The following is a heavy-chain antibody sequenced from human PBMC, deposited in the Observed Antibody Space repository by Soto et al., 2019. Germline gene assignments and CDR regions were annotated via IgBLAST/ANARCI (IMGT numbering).Heavy chain of an antibody. CDR2: IWYDGSNK. D-gene: IGHD1-1*01. CDR1: GFTFSSYA. Sequence: GGSLRLSCAASGFTFSSYAMHWVRQAPGKGLEWVAVIWYDGSNKYYADSVKGRFTVSRDNSKNTLYMQMNSLRAEDTAVYYCARDTGGTNWFDPWGQGTLVTVSS. V-gene: IGHV3-33*01. J-gene: IGHJ5*02. CDR3: ARDTGGTNWFDP.